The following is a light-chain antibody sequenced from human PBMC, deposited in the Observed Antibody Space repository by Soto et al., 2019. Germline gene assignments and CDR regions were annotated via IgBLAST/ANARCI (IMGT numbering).Light chain of an antibody. Sequence: QSALTQPASVSGSPGQSITISCTGTSSDVGGYNYVSWYQQHPGKAPKLIIYDVSNRPSGVSNRFSGSKSGNTASLTISGRPAADEADYYCSSYTSSSTPYVFGTGTKLTVL. CDR2: DVS. CDR3: SSYTSSSTPYV. V-gene: IGLV2-14*01. CDR1: SSDVGGYNY. J-gene: IGLJ1*01.